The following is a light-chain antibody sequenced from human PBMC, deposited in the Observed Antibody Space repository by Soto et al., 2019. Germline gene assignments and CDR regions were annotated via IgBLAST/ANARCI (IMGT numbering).Light chain of an antibody. Sequence: DIQMTQSPSTLSASVGDRVTITCRASQSMTSWLAWYQQKPGKAPKLLIYKASSLESGVPSRFSGSGSGTEFTLTISSLQPDDFATYYCQQYNSYPFTFGPGTKVVIK. CDR3: QQYNSYPFT. CDR2: KAS. CDR1: QSMTSW. V-gene: IGKV1-5*03. J-gene: IGKJ3*01.